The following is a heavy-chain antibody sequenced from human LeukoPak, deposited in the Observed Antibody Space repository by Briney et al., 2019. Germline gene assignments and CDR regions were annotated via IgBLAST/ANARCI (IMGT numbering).Heavy chain of an antibody. V-gene: IGHV2-5*02. CDR2: IYWDDDK. J-gene: IGHJ4*02. CDR1: GFSLGTRGVG. D-gene: IGHD5-18*01. CDR3: AHRNTAMVTDYFDF. Sequence: SGPTLVNPTQTLTLTCTFSGFSLGTRGVGVGWIRQPPGKALEWLALIYWDDDKRYSPSLKSRLTITRDTSKNQVVLTMTNMDPVDTATYYCAHRNTAMVTDYFDFWGQGTLVTVSS.